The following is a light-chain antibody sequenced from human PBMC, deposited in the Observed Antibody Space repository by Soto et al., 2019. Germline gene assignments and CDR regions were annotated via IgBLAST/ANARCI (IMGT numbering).Light chain of an antibody. J-gene: IGLJ2*01. CDR3: SSYGASSTL. CDR2: DVS. CDR1: STDIGSYNY. V-gene: IGLV2-14*03. Sequence: SVLPQPASLSGSPGQSITISCTGTSTDIGSYNYVSWYQQHPGKAPKLMIFDVSYRPSGISDRFSGSKSGNTASLTISGLQPEDEADYYCSSYGASSTLFGGGTKVTVL.